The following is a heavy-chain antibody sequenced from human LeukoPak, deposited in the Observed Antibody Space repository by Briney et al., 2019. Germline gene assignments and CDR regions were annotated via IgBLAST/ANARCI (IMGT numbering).Heavy chain of an antibody. J-gene: IGHJ4*02. D-gene: IGHD3-10*01. V-gene: IGHV1-69*05. Sequence: SVKVSCKASGGTFSSYAISWVRQAPGQGLEWMGRIIPIFGTANCAQKFQGRVTITTDESTSTAYMELSSLRSEDTAVYYCARDYGSGSYYGFDYWGQGTLVTVSS. CDR3: ARDYGSGSYYGFDY. CDR2: IIPIFGTA. CDR1: GGTFSSYA.